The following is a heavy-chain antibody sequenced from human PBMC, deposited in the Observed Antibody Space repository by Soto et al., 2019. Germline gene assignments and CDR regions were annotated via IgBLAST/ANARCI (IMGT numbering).Heavy chain of an antibody. CDR1: GFNFSTYA. D-gene: IGHD1-7*01. CDR2: ISANGQGI. J-gene: IGHJ4*02. Sequence: PGGSLRLSCAASGFNFSTYALSWVRQAPGKGLEWVSAISANGQGIYYADSVRGRFTISRDNSKNTIFLHMDSLRAEDTAVYYCAKDRNYPRDQFHYWGQGTLVTVSS. CDR3: AKDRNYPRDQFHY. V-gene: IGHV3-23*01.